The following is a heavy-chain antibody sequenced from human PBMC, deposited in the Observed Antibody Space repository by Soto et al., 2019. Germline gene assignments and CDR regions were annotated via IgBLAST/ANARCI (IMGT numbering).Heavy chain of an antibody. V-gene: IGHV3-30-3*01. D-gene: IGHD3-22*01. CDR2: ISYDGSNK. CDR3: VYYFYYVSSGYYAARDYYGMDV. J-gene: IGHJ6*02. CDR1: GFTFSSYA. Sequence: GGSLRLSCAASGFTFSSYAMHWVRQAPGKGLEWVAVISYDGSNKYYADSVKGRFTISRDNSKNTLYLQMNSLRAEDTAVYYCVYYFYYVSSGYYAARDYYGMDVWGQGTTVTVSS.